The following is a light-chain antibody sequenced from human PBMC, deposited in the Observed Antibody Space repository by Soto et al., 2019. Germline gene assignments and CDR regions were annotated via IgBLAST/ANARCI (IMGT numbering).Light chain of an antibody. CDR3: MQATQFPRT. CDR1: QSLVHHNGNTY. Sequence: DLVMTQTPLSLPVTLGQPASISCRSSQSLVHHNGNTYLSWLQQRPGQPPRLLISKVSNRFSGVPDRFSGSGAGTDFTLKNSRVEAVDVGIYYCMQATQFPRTFGPGTKVEIK. CDR2: KVS. J-gene: IGKJ1*01. V-gene: IGKV2-24*01.